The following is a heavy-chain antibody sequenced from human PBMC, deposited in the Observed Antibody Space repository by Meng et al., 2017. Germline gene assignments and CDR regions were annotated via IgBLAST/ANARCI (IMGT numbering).Heavy chain of an antibody. J-gene: IGHJ5*02. CDR1: GYTFTSYE. V-gene: IGHV1-8*01. Sequence: VEQVHSGAEGKKPGASVKVSCKASGYTFTSYEINWVRQATGQGLEWMGWMNPNSGNTGYAQKFQGRVTMTRNTSISTAYMELSSLRSEDTAVYYCARGSSSWITNWFDPWGQGTLVTVSS. D-gene: IGHD6-13*01. CDR2: MNPNSGNT. CDR3: ARGSSSWITNWFDP.